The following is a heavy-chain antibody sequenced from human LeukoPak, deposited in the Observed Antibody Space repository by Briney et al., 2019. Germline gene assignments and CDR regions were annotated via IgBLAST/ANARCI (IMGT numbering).Heavy chain of an antibody. Sequence: PSETLSLTCTVSGGSISTYYWSWIRQLPGQGLEWIGSIYYSGSTNYNPSLNSRVTISVDTSKNQFSLKMTSVTAADTAVYYCARGYSTSSTWFDPWGQGALVTVSS. CDR2: IYYSGST. CDR1: GGSISTYY. J-gene: IGHJ5*02. V-gene: IGHV4-59*01. CDR3: ARGYSTSSTWFDP. D-gene: IGHD1-26*01.